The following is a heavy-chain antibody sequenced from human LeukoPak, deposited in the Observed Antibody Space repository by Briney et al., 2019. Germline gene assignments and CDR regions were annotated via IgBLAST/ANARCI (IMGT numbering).Heavy chain of an antibody. D-gene: IGHD4-17*01. Sequence: SETLSLTCTVSGGSISSSSYYSRWIRHPPGKGLVWIRSIYYSGSTYYNPSLKRRVTISIDTSKIQFSLKLSSVTAADTAVYSCARHRIGGDGDHAGFDYWGQRTLVTASS. V-gene: IGHV4-39*01. CDR1: GGSISSSSYY. CDR2: IYYSGST. CDR3: ARHRIGGDGDHAGFDY. J-gene: IGHJ4*02.